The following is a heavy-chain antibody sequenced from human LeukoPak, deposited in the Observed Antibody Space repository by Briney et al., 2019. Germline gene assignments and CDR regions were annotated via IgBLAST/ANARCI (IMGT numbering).Heavy chain of an antibody. CDR1: GFIFNNYR. J-gene: IGHJ6*02. V-gene: IGHV3-7*03. CDR3: ARRNAMDV. Sequence: PGGSLRLSCVASGFIFNNYRMTWVRQAPGKGLEWVANINQDGSEKYYVDSVKGRFTISRDNAKSSLYLQMNSLRAEDTAVYYCARRNAMDVWGQGTTVIVFS. CDR2: INQDGSEK.